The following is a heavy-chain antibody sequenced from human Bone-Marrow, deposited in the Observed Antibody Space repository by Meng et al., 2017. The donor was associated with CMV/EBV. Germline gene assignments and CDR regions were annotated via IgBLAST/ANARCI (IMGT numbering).Heavy chain of an antibody. V-gene: IGHV4-38-2*02. J-gene: IGHJ3*02. CDR2: IYHSGST. Sequence: PDTLSLTCTVSGSPISSGYYWGWIRQPPGKGLEWIGSIYHSGSTYYNPSLKSRVTISVDTSKNQFPLRLSSVTAADTAVYYCAMLGGDAFDIWGQGTMVTVSS. CDR1: GSPISSGYY. CDR3: AMLGGDAFDI. D-gene: IGHD1-26*01.